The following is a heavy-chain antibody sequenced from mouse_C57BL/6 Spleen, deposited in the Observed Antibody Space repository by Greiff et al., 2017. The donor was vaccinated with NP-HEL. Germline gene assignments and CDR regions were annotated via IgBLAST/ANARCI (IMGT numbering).Heavy chain of an antibody. D-gene: IGHD1-1*01. CDR2: INPSSGYT. CDR1: GYTFTSYT. J-gene: IGHJ3*01. V-gene: IGHV1-4*01. Sequence: QVQLQQSGAELARPGASVKMSCKASGYTFTSYTMHWVKQRPGQGLEWIGYINPSSGYTKYNQKFKDKATLTADKSSSTAYMQLSSLTSEDSAVDYCAREEGYYYGSSYVAYWGQGTLVTVSA. CDR3: AREEGYYYGSSYVAY.